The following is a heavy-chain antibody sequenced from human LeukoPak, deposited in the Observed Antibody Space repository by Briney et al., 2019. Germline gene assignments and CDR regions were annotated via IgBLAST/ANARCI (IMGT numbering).Heavy chain of an antibody. Sequence: PGGSLRLSCAASGFTFSSYAMHWVRQAPGKGLEWVAVISYDGSNKYYADSVKGRFTISRDNSKNTLYLQMSSLRAEDTAVYYCARDSLMGDTRDYWGQGTLVTVSS. V-gene: IGHV3-30-3*01. CDR3: ARDSLMGDTRDY. CDR2: ISYDGSNK. D-gene: IGHD3-16*01. CDR1: GFTFSSYA. J-gene: IGHJ4*02.